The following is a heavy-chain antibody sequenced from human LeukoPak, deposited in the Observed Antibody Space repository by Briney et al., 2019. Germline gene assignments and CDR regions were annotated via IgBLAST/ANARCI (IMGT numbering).Heavy chain of an antibody. J-gene: IGHJ4*02. CDR2: INPNSGNR. CDR3: ARGITDGDFH. CDR1: GYTFTPLD. Sequence: GASVKVSCKASGYTFTPLDINWVRQATGQGLEWMGWINPNSGNRGYAQKFQGRVTMTRNTSIITAYIALSSLRSEDTAVYYCARGITDGDFHWGQGTLVTVSS. V-gene: IGHV1-8*02. D-gene: IGHD2-21*01.